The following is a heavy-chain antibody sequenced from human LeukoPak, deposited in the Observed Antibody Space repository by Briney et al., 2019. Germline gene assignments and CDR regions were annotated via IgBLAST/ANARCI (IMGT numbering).Heavy chain of an antibody. J-gene: IGHJ3*01. Sequence: PGGSLRLSCAASGFTFSSYGMHWVRQAPGEGLEWVAFIRFGGSNKYYADSVKGRSTISRDNSKNTLYLQMNSLRTEDTAVYYCARPAYTAAYDLWGQGTMVTVSS. D-gene: IGHD3-16*01. CDR2: IRFGGSNK. CDR1: GFTFSSYG. V-gene: IGHV3-30*02. CDR3: ARPAYTAAYDL.